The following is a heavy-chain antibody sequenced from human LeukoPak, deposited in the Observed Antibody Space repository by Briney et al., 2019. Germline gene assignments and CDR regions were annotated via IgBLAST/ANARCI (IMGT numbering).Heavy chain of an antibody. J-gene: IGHJ5*02. V-gene: IGHV4-34*01. CDR1: GGSFSGYY. D-gene: IGHD1-26*01. CDR3: ARGFIVGASRSNWFDP. CDR2: INHSGST. Sequence: SETLSLTCAVYGGSFSGYYWSWIRQPPGKGLEWIGEINHSGSTNYNPSLKSRVTISVDTSKNQFSLKLSSVTAADTAVYYCARGFIVGASRSNWFDPWGQGTLVTVSS.